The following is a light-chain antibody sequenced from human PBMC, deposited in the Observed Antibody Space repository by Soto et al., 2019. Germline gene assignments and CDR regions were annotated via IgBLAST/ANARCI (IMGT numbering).Light chain of an antibody. CDR1: QSVSSN. J-gene: IGKJ2*01. Sequence: EIVMTQSPATLSVSPGERATLSCRASQSVSSNLAWYQQKPGQAPRLLIYGASTRATGIPARFSGSGSGTGFTLTISSLQSEDFAVYYCQQYNNWYTFGQGTKLEIK. CDR3: QQYNNWYT. V-gene: IGKV3-15*01. CDR2: GAS.